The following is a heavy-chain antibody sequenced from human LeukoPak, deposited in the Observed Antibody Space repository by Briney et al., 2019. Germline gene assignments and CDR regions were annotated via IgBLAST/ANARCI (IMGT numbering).Heavy chain of an antibody. J-gene: IGHJ6*02. V-gene: IGHV1-46*01. CDR2: INPSGGST. CDR3: AREYGVDGMDV. D-gene: IGHD4-17*01. Sequence: ASVKVSCKASGSIFTHYYMHWVRPAPGQGLEGMGIINPSGGSTSYAQKFQGRVTMTRDTSTSTVYMEVSSLRSEDTAVYYCAREYGVDGMDVWGQGTTVTVSS. CDR1: GSIFTHYY.